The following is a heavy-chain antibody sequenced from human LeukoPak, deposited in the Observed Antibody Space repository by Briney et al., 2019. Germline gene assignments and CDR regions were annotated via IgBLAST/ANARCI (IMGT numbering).Heavy chain of an antibody. V-gene: IGHV3-9*01. Sequence: PGGSLRLSCAASGFTFDDFAMPWVRQAPGKDLEWVSGISWNSGSIGYADSVKGRFTISRDNAKNSLYLQMNSLRAEDTALYYCAKDRVKIFGVTQPGYWGQGTLVTVSS. CDR3: AKDRVKIFGVTQPGY. D-gene: IGHD3-3*01. J-gene: IGHJ4*02. CDR2: ISWNSGSI. CDR1: GFTFDDFA.